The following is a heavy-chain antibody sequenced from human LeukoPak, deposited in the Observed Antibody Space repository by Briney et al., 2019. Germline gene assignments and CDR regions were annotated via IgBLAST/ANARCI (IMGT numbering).Heavy chain of an antibody. D-gene: IGHD5-12*01. CDR1: GDSLSSGGYY. Sequence: SETLSLPCTVSGDSLSSGGYYWSWIRQHPGKGLEWIGYIYYSGSTYYNPSLKSRVTISVDTSKNQFSLKLSSVTAADTAVYYCARGGSGYDLGYWGQGTLVTVSS. CDR3: ARGGSGYDLGY. V-gene: IGHV4-31*03. CDR2: IYYSGST. J-gene: IGHJ4*02.